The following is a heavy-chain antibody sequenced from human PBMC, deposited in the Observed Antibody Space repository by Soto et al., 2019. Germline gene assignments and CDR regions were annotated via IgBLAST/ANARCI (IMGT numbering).Heavy chain of an antibody. V-gene: IGHV3-23*01. CDR2: ITGGNT. CDR3: AKDKERGGYDSDFDY. Sequence: PGGSLRLSCGASGFTFGTYGMGWVRQAPGKGLEWVSTITGGNTYYAASVKGRFTISRDNSKNTLYLQMSSLRAEDTALYYCAKDKERGGYDSDFDYWGQGTLVTVSS. J-gene: IGHJ4*02. D-gene: IGHD3-3*01. CDR1: GFTFGTYG.